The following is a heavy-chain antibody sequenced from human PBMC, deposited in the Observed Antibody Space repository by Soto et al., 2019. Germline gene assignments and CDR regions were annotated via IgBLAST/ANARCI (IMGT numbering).Heavy chain of an antibody. Sequence: SVTVSCTASGFTFTSSAMQWVRQARGQRLEWIGWIVVGSGNTNYAQKFQERVTITRDMSTSTAYMELSNLRSEDTAVYYCAAGDWYLDYWGQGTLVTVSS. V-gene: IGHV1-58*02. D-gene: IGHD3-9*01. CDR1: GFTFTSSA. J-gene: IGHJ4*02. CDR2: IVVGSGNT. CDR3: AAGDWYLDY.